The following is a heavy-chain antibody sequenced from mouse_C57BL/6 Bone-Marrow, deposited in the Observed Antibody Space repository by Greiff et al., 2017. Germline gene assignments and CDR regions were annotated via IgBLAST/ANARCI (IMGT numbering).Heavy chain of an antibody. CDR3: ARSYGSSLYYFDY. Sequence: EVMLVESGGGLVKPGGSLKLSCAASGFTFSDYGMHWVRQAPEKGLEWVAYISSGSSTIYYADTVKGRFTISRDNAKNTLFLQMTSLRSEDTAMYYCARSYGSSLYYFDYWGQGTTLTVSS. J-gene: IGHJ2*01. CDR2: ISSGSSTI. D-gene: IGHD1-1*01. V-gene: IGHV5-17*01. CDR1: GFTFSDYG.